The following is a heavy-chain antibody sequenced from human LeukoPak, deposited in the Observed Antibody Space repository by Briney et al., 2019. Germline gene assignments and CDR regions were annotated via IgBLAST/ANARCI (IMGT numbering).Heavy chain of an antibody. CDR2: IRYDGSNK. CDR3: AKDRREYSSGWYLDY. Sequence: PGGSLRLSCAASGFTFSSYGMHWVRQAPGKGLEWVAFIRYDGSNKYYADSVKGRFTISRDNSKNTLYLQMNSLRAEYTAVYYCAKDRREYSSGWYLDYWGQGTLVTVSS. D-gene: IGHD6-19*01. V-gene: IGHV3-30*02. J-gene: IGHJ4*02. CDR1: GFTFSSYG.